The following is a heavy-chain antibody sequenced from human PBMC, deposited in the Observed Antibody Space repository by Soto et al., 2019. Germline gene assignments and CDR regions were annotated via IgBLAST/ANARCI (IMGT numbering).Heavy chain of an antibody. J-gene: IGHJ4*02. CDR2: IYWDDDK. CDR3: AHKVLRTFVGLVTTTAIYFDF. V-gene: IGHV2-5*02. D-gene: IGHD3-3*01. CDR1: GFSLTTSGVG. Sequence: QITLNESGPTVVRPTETLTLTCRFSGFSLTTSGVGVGWIRPSPGKAPEWLALIYWDDDKRYSASLKSRLTITKDTSKNQVVLTMSDLDPTDTATYYLAHKVLRTFVGLVTTTAIYFDFWGQGTPVAVSS.